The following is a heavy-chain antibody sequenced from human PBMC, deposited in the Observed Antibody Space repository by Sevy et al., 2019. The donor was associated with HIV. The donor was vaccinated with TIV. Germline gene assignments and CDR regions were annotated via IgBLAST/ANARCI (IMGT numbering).Heavy chain of an antibody. CDR3: ATLSGNYWGDWLDP. V-gene: IGHV3-15*07. D-gene: IGHD5-12*01. J-gene: IGHJ5*02. Sequence: GGSLRLSCVASAFTFSNDWMTWVRQAPGKGLEWVGHIRSATDGGTTDYAAPVKGRFTISRDDSKNTLYLEMNSLKIEDTGVYFCATLSGNYWGDWLDPWGQGTLVTVSS. CDR2: IRSATDGGTT. CDR1: AFTFSNDW.